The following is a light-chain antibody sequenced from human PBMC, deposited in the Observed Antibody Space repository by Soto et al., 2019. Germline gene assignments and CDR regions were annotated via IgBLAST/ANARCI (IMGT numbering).Light chain of an antibody. J-gene: IGKJ5*01. Sequence: IAMAQSPSTLSVSPGERATLSCRASQSVSTNLAWYQQKPGQAPRLLISGASTRATGVATRFGGSGSGTEFTLTISGLQSEDFGVHYCEQYNNWPITFGQGTRLEIK. CDR2: GAS. V-gene: IGKV3-15*01. CDR3: EQYNNWPIT. CDR1: QSVSTN.